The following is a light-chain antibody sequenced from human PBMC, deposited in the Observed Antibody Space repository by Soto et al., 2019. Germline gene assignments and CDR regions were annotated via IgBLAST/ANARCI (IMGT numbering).Light chain of an antibody. CDR1: QSLNNN. CDR2: GVS. CDR3: QQHNAWPLT. Sequence: EIVMTQSPATVSVFPGERATLSCRASQSLNNNLAWYQQKPGQAPRLLIYGVSTRATGIPARYSASGSGTEFTLAISSLQSEDFAVYYCQQHNAWPLTFGGGTKVEI. V-gene: IGKV3-15*01. J-gene: IGKJ4*01.